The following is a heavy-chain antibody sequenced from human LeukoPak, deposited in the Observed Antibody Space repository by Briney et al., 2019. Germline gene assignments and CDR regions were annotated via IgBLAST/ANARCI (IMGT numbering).Heavy chain of an antibody. V-gene: IGHV3-11*01. CDR2: ISSGGGNI. CDR1: GFTFSDYY. J-gene: IGHJ4*02. CDR3: ARGAGAYSSGWGFDS. D-gene: IGHD6-19*01. Sequence: GGSLRLSCAASGFTFSDYYMSWIRQAPGKGLEGVSYISSGGGNIYYADSVKGRFTISRDNAKNSLYLQMNSLRAEDTAVYYCARGAGAYSSGWGFDSWGQGTLVTVSS.